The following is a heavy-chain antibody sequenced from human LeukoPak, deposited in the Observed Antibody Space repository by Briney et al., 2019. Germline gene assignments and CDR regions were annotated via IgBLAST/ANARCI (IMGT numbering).Heavy chain of an antibody. CDR3: ARHSGGWPYPLFDY. D-gene: IGHD6-19*01. J-gene: IGHJ4*02. V-gene: IGHV3-7*01. CDR1: GFTFSSYW. CDR2: IKQDGSEK. Sequence: GGSLRLSCAASGFTFSSYWMSWVRQAPGKGLEWVANIKQDGSEKYYVDSVKGRFTISRDNAKNSLYLQMNSLRAEDTAVYYCARHSGGWPYPLFDYWGQGTLVTVSS.